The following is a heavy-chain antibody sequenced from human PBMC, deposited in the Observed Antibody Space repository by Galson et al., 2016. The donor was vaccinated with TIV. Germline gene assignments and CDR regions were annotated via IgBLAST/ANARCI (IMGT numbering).Heavy chain of an antibody. D-gene: IGHD3-22*01. CDR2: ISSGSSYI. CDR3: ARTYYYDSSAYSFDAFDV. CDR1: GFSFSLSR. V-gene: IGHV3-21*01. Sequence: SLRLSCAASGFSFSLSRMNWVRQAPGRGLEWVSSISSGSSYIYYADSVKGRFTISRDNAKNSLYLQMNSLRAEDTAVYYCARTYYYDSSAYSFDAFDVWGQGTMVTVSS. J-gene: IGHJ3*01.